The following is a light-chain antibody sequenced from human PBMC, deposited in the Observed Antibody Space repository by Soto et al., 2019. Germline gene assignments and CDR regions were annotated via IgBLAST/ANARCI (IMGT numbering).Light chain of an antibody. V-gene: IGLV1-40*01. J-gene: IGLJ3*02. CDR3: QSFDASLRGWV. CDR2: GNT. Sequence: QSVLTQPPSVSGAPGQRVTISCAGSSSDIGAGNEVHWYQQLPGTAPKLLIYGNTNRPSGVPDRFSGSKSAASASLAITGLQDEDEADYHCQSFDASLRGWVFGGGTKLTVL. CDR1: SSDIGAGNE.